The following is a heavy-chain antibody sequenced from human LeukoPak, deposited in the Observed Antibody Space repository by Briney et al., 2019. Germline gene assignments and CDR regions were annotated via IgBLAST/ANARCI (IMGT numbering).Heavy chain of an antibody. CDR1: GGSISSYY. V-gene: IGHV4-59*01. D-gene: IGHD3-22*01. CDR2: IYYSGST. J-gene: IGHJ4*02. CDR3: ARSKGYYADLGY. Sequence: KPSETLSLTCTVSGGSISSYYWSWIRQPPGKGLEWIGYIYYSGSTNYNPSLKSRVTISVDTSKNQFSLKLSSVTAADTAVYYCARSKGYYADLGYWGQGTLVTVSS.